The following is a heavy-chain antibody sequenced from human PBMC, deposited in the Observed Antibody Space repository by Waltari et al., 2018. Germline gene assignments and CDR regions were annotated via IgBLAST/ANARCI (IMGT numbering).Heavy chain of an antibody. CDR2: IYHSGST. V-gene: IGHV4-38-2*01. D-gene: IGHD6-19*01. CDR1: GYSISSGYY. CDR3: ARAVKGIAVAGTRVFGY. J-gene: IGHJ4*02. Sequence: QVQLQESGPGLVKPSETLSLTCAVSGYSISSGYYWGWLRQPPRKGLEGIGSIYHSGSTYYNPSLKRRVTISVDTSKNQFSLKLSSVTAADTAVYYCARAVKGIAVAGTRVFGYWGQGTLVTVSS.